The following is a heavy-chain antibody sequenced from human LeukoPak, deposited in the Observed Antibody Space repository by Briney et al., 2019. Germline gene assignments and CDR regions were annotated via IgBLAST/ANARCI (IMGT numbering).Heavy chain of an antibody. CDR1: GGSISSSSYY. D-gene: IGHD4-4*01. CDR2: MYYSGST. Sequence: SETLSLTCTVSGGSISSSSYYWGWIRQPPGKGLEGIGSMYYSGSTYYNPSPKRRVTISVDTSKKQFSLKVSSVTDADTAVYYCARHTGRHDAFDIWGQGTMVTVS. J-gene: IGHJ3*02. V-gene: IGHV4-39*01. CDR3: ARHTGRHDAFDI.